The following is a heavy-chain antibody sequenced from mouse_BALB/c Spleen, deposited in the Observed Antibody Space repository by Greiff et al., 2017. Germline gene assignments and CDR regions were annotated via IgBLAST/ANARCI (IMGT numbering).Heavy chain of an antibody. CDR3: AREGSMITTWFAY. J-gene: IGHJ3*01. Sequence: DVHLVESGPDLVKPSQSLSLTCTVTGYSITSCYSWHWIRQFPGNKLEWMGYIHYSGSTNYNPSLKSRISITRDTSKNQFFLQLNSVTTEDTATYYCAREGSMITTWFAYWGQGTLVTVSA. D-gene: IGHD2-4*01. CDR2: IHYSGST. V-gene: IGHV3-1*02. CDR1: GYSITSCYS.